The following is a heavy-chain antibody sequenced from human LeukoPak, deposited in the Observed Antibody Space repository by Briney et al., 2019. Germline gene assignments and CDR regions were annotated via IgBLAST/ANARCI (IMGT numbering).Heavy chain of an antibody. J-gene: IGHJ4*02. CDR2: IYHSGST. V-gene: IGHV4-38-2*02. D-gene: IGHD5-18*01. CDR1: GYSTSSGYY. Sequence: SETLSLTCTVSGYSTSSGYYWGWIRQPPGKGLEWIGSIYHSGSTYYNPSLKSRVTISVDTSKNQFSLKLSSVTAADTAVYYCARERAGDTAMDEGFDYWGQGTLVTVSS. CDR3: ARERAGDTAMDEGFDY.